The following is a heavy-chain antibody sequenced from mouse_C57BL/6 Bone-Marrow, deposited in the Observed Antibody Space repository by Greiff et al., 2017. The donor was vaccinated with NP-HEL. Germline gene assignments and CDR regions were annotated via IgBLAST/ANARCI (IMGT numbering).Heavy chain of an antibody. J-gene: IGHJ3*01. Sequence: DVKLQESGPGLVKPSQSLSLTCSVTGYSITSGYYWNWIRQFPGNKLEWMGYISYDGSNNYNPSLKNRISITRDTSKNQFFLTLNSVTTEDTATYYCARELGRVFAYWGQGTLVTVSA. CDR3: ARELGRVFAY. CDR2: ISYDGSN. D-gene: IGHD4-1*01. V-gene: IGHV3-6*01. CDR1: GYSITSGYY.